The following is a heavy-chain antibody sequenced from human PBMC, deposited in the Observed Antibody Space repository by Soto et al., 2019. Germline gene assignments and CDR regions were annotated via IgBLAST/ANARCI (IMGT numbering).Heavy chain of an antibody. D-gene: IGHD3-9*01. V-gene: IGHV3-30*18. CDR1: GFTFSSYG. CDR2: ISYDGSNK. Sequence: ESGGGVVQPGRSLRLSCAASGFTFSSYGMHWVRQAPGKGLEWVAVISYDGSNKYYADSVKGRFTISRDNSKNTLYLQMNSLRAEDTAVYYCAKGGVRYCDWLLVDYWGQGTLVTVSS. J-gene: IGHJ4*02. CDR3: AKGGVRYCDWLLVDY.